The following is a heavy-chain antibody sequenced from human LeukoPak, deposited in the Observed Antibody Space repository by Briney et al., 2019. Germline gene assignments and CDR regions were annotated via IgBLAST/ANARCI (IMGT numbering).Heavy chain of an antibody. V-gene: IGHV3-53*01. J-gene: IGHJ5*02. D-gene: IGHD3-10*01. CDR1: GFTVSGNY. CDR2: IYSGGST. CDR3: ARDKSAIGDLGFDP. Sequence: GGSLRLSCAASGFTVSGNYMSWVRQAPGKGLEWVSIIYSGGSTYYADSVKGRFTISRDNSKNTLYLQMNSLRAEDTAVYYCARDKSAIGDLGFDPWGQGTLVTVSS.